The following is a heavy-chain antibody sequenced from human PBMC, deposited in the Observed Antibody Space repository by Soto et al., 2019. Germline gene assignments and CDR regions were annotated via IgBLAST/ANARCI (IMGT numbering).Heavy chain of an antibody. V-gene: IGHV4-30-4*01. CDR2: IYYSGST. CDR3: ASGSRYADVHHLVY. J-gene: IGHJ4*02. Sequence: HQPPGKGLEWIGYIYYSGSTYYNPSPKSRVTISVDTSKNQFSLKLSSVTAADTAVYYCASGSRYADVHHLVYWAQEPLVTV. D-gene: IGHD2-8*01.